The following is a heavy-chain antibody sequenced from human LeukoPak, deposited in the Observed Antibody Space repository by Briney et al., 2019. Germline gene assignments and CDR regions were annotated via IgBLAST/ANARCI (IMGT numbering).Heavy chain of an antibody. CDR3: ARDSYIVVPAAMPTVYFDL. CDR1: GFTFSSYW. Sequence: GGSLRLFCAASGFTFSSYWMSWVRQAPGKGLEWVANIKQDGSEKYYVDSVKGRFTISRDNAKNSLYLQMNSLRAEDTAVYYCARDSYIVVPAAMPTVYFDLWGRGTLVTVSS. J-gene: IGHJ2*01. CDR2: IKQDGSEK. D-gene: IGHD2-2*01. V-gene: IGHV3-7*01.